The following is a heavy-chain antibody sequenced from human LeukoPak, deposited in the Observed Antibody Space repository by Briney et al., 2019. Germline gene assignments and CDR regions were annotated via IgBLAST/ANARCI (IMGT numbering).Heavy chain of an antibody. CDR2: ISAYNGNT. CDR3: ARDLRHDSSSWYGRAFDI. V-gene: IGHV1-18*01. CDR1: GYTFTSYG. D-gene: IGHD6-13*01. J-gene: IGHJ3*02. Sequence: ASVKVSCKASGYTFTSYGISWVRQAPGQGLEWMGWISAYNGNTNYAQKLQGRVTMTIDTSTSTAYMELRSLRSDDTAVYYCARDLRHDSSSWYGRAFDIWGQGTMVTVSS.